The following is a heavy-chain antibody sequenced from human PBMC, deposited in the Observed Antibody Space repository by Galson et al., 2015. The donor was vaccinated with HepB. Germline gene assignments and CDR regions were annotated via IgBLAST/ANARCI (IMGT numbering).Heavy chain of an antibody. CDR2: IYWDGNE. Sequence: PALVKPTQTLTLTCTLSGVSLSSGGVGVGWIRQPPGKALEWLAVIYWDGNERYSSSLKTRLTITKDTSKNQVFLTMTNMDPVDTATYYCAQRRSAMVRGADVAWFDPWGQGTLVTVSS. V-gene: IGHV2-5*02. D-gene: IGHD3-10*01. CDR1: GVSLSSGGVG. CDR3: AQRRSAMVRGADVAWFDP. J-gene: IGHJ5*02.